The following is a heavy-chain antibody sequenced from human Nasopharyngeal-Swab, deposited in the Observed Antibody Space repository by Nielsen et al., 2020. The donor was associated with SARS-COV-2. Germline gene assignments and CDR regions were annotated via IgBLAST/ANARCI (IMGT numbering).Heavy chain of an antibody. D-gene: IGHD2-2*01. CDR2: IYYSGST. J-gene: IGHJ4*02. CDR3: ARSMYCSSTSCRYYFDY. V-gene: IGHV4-31*03. CDR1: GGSFSSAGYF. Sequence: SETLSLTCTVSGGSFSSAGYFWTWIRQHPGKGLEWIGYIYYSGSTYYNPSLKSRATISVDTSKNHFSLKLSSVTAADTAVYFCARSMYCSSTSCRYYFDYWGQGALVTVSS.